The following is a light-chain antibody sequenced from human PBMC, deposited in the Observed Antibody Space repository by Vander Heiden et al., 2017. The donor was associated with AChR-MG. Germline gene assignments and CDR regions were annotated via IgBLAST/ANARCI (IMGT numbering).Light chain of an antibody. CDR1: QSISSW. CDR3: QQYNSYSPRT. Sequence: DLLMTQSPSTLSASVGDRVTITCRASQSISSWLAWYQQKTGKAPKLLIYDASSLESGVPSRFSGSGSGTEFTLTISSLQPDDFATYYCQQYNSYSPRTFGGGTKVEIK. V-gene: IGKV1-5*01. CDR2: DAS. J-gene: IGKJ4*01.